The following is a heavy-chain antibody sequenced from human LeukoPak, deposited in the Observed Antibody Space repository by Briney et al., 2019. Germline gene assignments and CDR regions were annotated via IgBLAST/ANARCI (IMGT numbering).Heavy chain of an antibody. CDR3: ARDLGYCGGDCYPEPFDY. Sequence: ASVKVSCKASGYTFTSYGISWVRQAPGQGLEWMGWISAYNGNTNYAQKLQGRVTMTTDTSTSTAYMELRSLISDDTAVYYCARDLGYCGGDCYPEPFDYWGQGTLVTVSS. J-gene: IGHJ4*02. CDR1: GYTFTSYG. V-gene: IGHV1-18*01. D-gene: IGHD2-21*02. CDR2: ISAYNGNT.